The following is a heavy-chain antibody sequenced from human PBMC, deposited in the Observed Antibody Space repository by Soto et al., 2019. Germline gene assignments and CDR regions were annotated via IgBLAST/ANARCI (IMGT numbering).Heavy chain of an antibody. D-gene: IGHD2-15*01. Sequence: QVQLVQSGAEVKKPGSSVKVSCKASVGTFSSYTINWVRQAPGQGLEWMGMIIPILGIANYAQKFQDRVTITADKSTSTAYMELSSLRSEDTAVYYCARGRGGRGDYWGQGTLVTVSS. CDR1: VGTFSSYT. CDR3: ARGRGGRGDY. V-gene: IGHV1-69*02. J-gene: IGHJ4*02. CDR2: IIPILGIA.